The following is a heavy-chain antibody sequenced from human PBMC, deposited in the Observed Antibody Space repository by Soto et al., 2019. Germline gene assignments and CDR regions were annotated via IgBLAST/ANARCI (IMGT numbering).Heavy chain of an antibody. J-gene: IGHJ4*02. CDR1: GYTFTSFY. CDR3: VRDRDYNEGGGFWLFDY. CDR2: SPPSGDIT. V-gene: IGHV1-46*01. D-gene: IGHD3-22*01. Sequence: ASVKVSCQASGYTFTSFYVHWVRQAPGQGLAWMGISPPSGDITNYARKVQGRITMPRDTSTRTGSMELSSLRSEDTAGYYGVRDRDYNEGGGFWLFDYGGQETLVPAPS.